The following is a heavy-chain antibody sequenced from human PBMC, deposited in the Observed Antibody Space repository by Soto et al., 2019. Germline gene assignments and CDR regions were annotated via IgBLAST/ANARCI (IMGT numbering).Heavy chain of an antibody. V-gene: IGHV1-18*01. D-gene: IGHD6-19*01. CDR1: GYTFKNYG. CDR3: ARDVPPKGVAADGVSDY. Sequence: QVQLVQSGPEVKNPGASVKVSCKASGYTFKNYGIKWVRQAPGQGLEWVGWITTYNGNRYSAEKFQGRVTMTTDTSTSTTYMELRSLTSDDTGVYFCARDVPPKGVAADGVSDYWGQGTLVTVSS. J-gene: IGHJ4*02. CDR2: ITTYNGNR.